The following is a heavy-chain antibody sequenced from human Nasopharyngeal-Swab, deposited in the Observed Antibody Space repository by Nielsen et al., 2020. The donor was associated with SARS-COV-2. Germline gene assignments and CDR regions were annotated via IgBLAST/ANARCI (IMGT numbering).Heavy chain of an antibody. CDR2: IYYSGST. Sequence: GSLRLSCTVSGGSISSSRYYWGWIRQPPGKGLEWIGSIYYSGSTYYNPSLKSRVTISVDTSKNQFSLKLSSVTAADTAVYYCARHKYCSSTSCYFRREKASYYYMDVWGKGTTVTVSS. V-gene: IGHV4-39*01. CDR1: GGSISSSRYY. J-gene: IGHJ6*03. D-gene: IGHD2-2*01. CDR3: ARHKYCSSTSCYFRREKASYYYMDV.